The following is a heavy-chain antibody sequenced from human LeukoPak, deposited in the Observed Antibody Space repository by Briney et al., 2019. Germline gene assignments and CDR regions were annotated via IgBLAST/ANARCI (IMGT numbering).Heavy chain of an antibody. CDR1: GGSINSYY. CDR2: IYTGGST. D-gene: IGHD3-3*01. V-gene: IGHV4-4*07. Sequence: SETLSLTCSVSGGSINSYYWSWIRQPAGKGLEWIGHIYTGGSTNYNPSLKSRVTMSVDTSKNQFSLKLSSVTAADTAVYYCARHWSHSVAQFGRNSWSDPWGQGTLVTVSS. CDR3: ARHWSHSVAQFGRNSWSDP. J-gene: IGHJ5*02.